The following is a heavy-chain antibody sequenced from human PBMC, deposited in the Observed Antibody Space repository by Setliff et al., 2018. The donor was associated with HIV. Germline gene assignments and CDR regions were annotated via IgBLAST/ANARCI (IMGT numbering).Heavy chain of an antibody. J-gene: IGHJ3*01. CDR3: ARSSRANEAFDV. CDR1: GGTFSSYA. CDR2: FTPFNDNT. Sequence: SVKVSCKASGGTFSSYAINWVRQAPGQALEWMGWFTPFNDNTNYAQKYRGRISITRDRSMSTAYMELSSLRSEDTGMYYCARSSRANEAFDVWGQGTMVTVSS. V-gene: IGHV1-45*02.